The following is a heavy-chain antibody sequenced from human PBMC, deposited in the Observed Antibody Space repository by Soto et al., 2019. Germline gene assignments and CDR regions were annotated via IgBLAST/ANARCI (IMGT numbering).Heavy chain of an antibody. Sequence: QVQLQQWGAGLLKPSETLSLTCAVYGGSFSGYYWSWIRQPPGKGLEWIGEIKHSGSTNYNPSLKSRVAITVDPYKNQYSRKLSAVTAADTAVYYCARVVPPGGDPWYFDYWGQGTLVTVSS. CDR3: ARVVPPGGDPWYFDY. J-gene: IGHJ4*02. V-gene: IGHV4-34*01. D-gene: IGHD2-21*02. CDR2: IKHSGST. CDR1: GGSFSGYY.